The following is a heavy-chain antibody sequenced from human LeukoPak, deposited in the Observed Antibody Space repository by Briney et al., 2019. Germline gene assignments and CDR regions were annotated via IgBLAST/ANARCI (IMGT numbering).Heavy chain of an antibody. Sequence: GGSLRLSCAASGFTFSSYAMSWVRQAPGKGLEWVSAISGSGGTTYYADSVKGRFTISRDNSKNTLYLQMNSLRAEDTAVYYCAKEGNDILTGYYIRAPNYFDYWGQGTLVTVSS. CDR3: AKEGNDILTGYYIRAPNYFDY. CDR2: ISGSGGTT. V-gene: IGHV3-23*01. D-gene: IGHD3-9*01. J-gene: IGHJ4*02. CDR1: GFTFSSYA.